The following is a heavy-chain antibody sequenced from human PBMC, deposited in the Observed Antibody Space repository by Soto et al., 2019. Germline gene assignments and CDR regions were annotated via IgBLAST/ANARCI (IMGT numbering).Heavy chain of an antibody. J-gene: IGHJ4*02. V-gene: IGHV6-1*01. Sequence: SPTLSLTCAISGDRVSSNSAAWNWIRQSPSRGLEWLGRTYYRSKWYNDYAVSVKSRITINPDTSKNQFSLQLNSVTPEDTAVYYCARAFGCSSTSCSSYFDYWGQGTLVTVSS. D-gene: IGHD2-2*01. CDR2: TYYRSKWYN. CDR1: GDRVSSNSAA. CDR3: ARAFGCSSTSCSSYFDY.